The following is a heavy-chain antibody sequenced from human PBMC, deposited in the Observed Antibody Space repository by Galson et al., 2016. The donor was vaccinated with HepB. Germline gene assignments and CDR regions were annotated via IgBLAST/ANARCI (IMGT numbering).Heavy chain of an antibody. CDR1: GVSISSYF. Sequence: SETLSLTCNVSGVSISSYFWSWVRQPPGKGLEWIGYVYKTGNTNCNPSLKSRVTVSVDTSKNQFSLKLRSVTTADTAVYYCARGVTGTPYFDFWGQGALVTVSS. CDR3: ARGVTGTPYFDF. J-gene: IGHJ4*02. V-gene: IGHV4-59*01. CDR2: VYKTGNT. D-gene: IGHD2-21*02.